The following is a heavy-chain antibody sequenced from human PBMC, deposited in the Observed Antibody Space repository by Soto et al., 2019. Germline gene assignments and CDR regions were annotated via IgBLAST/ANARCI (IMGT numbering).Heavy chain of an antibody. V-gene: IGHV1-69*01. J-gene: IGHJ4*02. CDR3: AIPGQWWLQFDY. D-gene: IGHD5-12*01. CDR2: IIPIFGTA. CDR1: GGTFSSYA. Sequence: QVQLVQSGAEVKKPGSSVKVSCKASGGTFSSYAISWVRLAPGQGLEWMGGIIPIFGTANYAQKFQGRVTITADESTSTAYMELRSLRYEDTAVYYCAIPGQWWLQFDYWGQGTLVTVSS.